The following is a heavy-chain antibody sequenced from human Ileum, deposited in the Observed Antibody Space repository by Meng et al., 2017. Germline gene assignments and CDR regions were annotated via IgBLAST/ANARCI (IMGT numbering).Heavy chain of an antibody. V-gene: IGHV4-61*08. J-gene: IGHJ4*02. Sequence: VHLAGAGPGLVRPSETLSPLCTGSGGSVSRAGYQWGWIRQPPGKGLEWIGYASTNYNPSLKSRVTISLDTSRNQFSLSLSSVTAADTAVYYCARDHMGSLDYWGQGILVTVSS. D-gene: IGHD1-26*01. CDR3: ARDHMGSLDY. CDR1: GGSVSRAGYQ. CDR2: AST.